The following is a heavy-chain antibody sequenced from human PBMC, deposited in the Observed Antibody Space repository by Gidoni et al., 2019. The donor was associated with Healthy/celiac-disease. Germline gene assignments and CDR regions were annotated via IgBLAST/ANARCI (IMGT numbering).Heavy chain of an antibody. CDR3: AKDVTMVRGVIIEDYFDY. CDR1: GFTFSSYA. D-gene: IGHD3-10*01. V-gene: IGHV3-23*01. J-gene: IGHJ4*02. CDR2: SSGSGGST. Sequence: EVQLLESGGGLVQPGGSLRLSCAASGFTFSSYAMSWVRQAPGKGLEWVSASSGSGGSTYYADSVKGRFTISRDNSKNTLYLQMNSLRAEDTAVYYCAKDVTMVRGVIIEDYFDYWGQGTLVTVSS.